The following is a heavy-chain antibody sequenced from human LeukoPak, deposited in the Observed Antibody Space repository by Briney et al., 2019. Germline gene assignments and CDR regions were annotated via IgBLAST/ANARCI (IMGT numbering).Heavy chain of an antibody. Sequence: GGSLRLSCAASGFTFSSYGMHWARQAPGKGLEWVAVISYDGSNKYYADSVKGRFTISRDNSKNTLYLQMNSLRAEDTAVYYCAKAGIAVAGYYGMDVWGQGTTVTVSS. D-gene: IGHD6-19*01. CDR1: GFTFSSYG. CDR2: ISYDGSNK. CDR3: AKAGIAVAGYYGMDV. J-gene: IGHJ6*02. V-gene: IGHV3-30*18.